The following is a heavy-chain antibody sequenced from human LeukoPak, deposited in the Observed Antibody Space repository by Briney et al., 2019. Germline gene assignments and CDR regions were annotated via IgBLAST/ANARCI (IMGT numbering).Heavy chain of an antibody. CDR2: ITGSGGNS. D-gene: IGHD3-3*01. Sequence: GGSLRLSCKASRFIFSNYAMSWVRQAPGKGLEWVSIITGSGGNSYYTDSVKGRFTLSRDNSKNTLYLQMNSLRAEDTAVYYCARGHDFWSGYYFDYWGQGTLVTVSS. CDR3: ARGHDFWSGYYFDY. V-gene: IGHV3-23*01. CDR1: RFIFSNYA. J-gene: IGHJ4*02.